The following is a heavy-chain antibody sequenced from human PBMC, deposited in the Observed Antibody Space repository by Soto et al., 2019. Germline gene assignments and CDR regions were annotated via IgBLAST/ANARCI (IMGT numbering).Heavy chain of an antibody. CDR1: GYTFTGYY. CDR2: INPNSGGT. V-gene: IGHV1-2*04. CDR3: ARGAVGAKPRILPFDI. Sequence: GASVKVSCKAAGYTFTGYYMHCVRQAPGQGLEWMGWINPNSGGTNYAQKFQGWVTMTRDTSISTAYMELSRLRSDDTAVYYCARGAVGAKPRILPFDIWGQGTMVTVSS. J-gene: IGHJ3*02. D-gene: IGHD1-26*01.